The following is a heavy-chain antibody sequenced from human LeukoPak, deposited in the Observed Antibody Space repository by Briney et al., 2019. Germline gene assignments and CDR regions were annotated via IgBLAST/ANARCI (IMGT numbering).Heavy chain of an antibody. CDR1: GFTFSSYS. J-gene: IGHJ1*01. CDR3: ARARSIVGVSPFQH. V-gene: IGHV3-21*01. Sequence: GGSLRLSCAASGFTFSSYSMNWVRQAPGKGLEWVSSISRSGDYIYYADSMKGRFTVSRDNAKNSLYLQMNSLRPEDTAVYYCARARSIVGVSPFQHWGQGTLVTVSS. CDR2: ISRSGDYI. D-gene: IGHD1-26*01.